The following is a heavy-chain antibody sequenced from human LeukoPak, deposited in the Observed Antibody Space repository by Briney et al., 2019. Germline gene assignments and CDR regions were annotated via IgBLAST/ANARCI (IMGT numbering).Heavy chain of an antibody. Sequence: GGSLRLSCAASGSTFSSYSMNWVRQAPGKGLEWVSSISSSSSYIYYADSVKGRFTISRDNAKNSLYLQMNSLRAEDTAVYYCARSRGDPEFDYWGQGTLVTVSS. J-gene: IGHJ4*02. CDR3: ARSRGDPEFDY. CDR1: GSTFSSYS. D-gene: IGHD2-21*02. V-gene: IGHV3-21*01. CDR2: ISSSSSYI.